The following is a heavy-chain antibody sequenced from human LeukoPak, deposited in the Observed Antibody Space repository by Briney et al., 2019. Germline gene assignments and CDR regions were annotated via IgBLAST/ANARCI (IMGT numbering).Heavy chain of an antibody. CDR2: INTNTGNP. CDR3: ARVGGEDYTDNYFDY. D-gene: IGHD3-16*01. Sequence: ASVKVSCKASGYTFTSYAMNWVRQAPGQGLEWMGWINTNTGNPTYAQGFTGRFVFSLDTSVSTAYLQISSLKAADTAVYYCARVGGEDYTDNYFDYWGQGTLVTVSS. V-gene: IGHV7-4-1*02. CDR1: GYTFTSYA. J-gene: IGHJ4*02.